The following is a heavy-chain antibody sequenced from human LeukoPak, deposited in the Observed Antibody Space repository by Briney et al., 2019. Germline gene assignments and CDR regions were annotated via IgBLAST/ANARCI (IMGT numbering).Heavy chain of an antibody. CDR2: IYYSGST. CDR3: ARGLNWGAVAGAENFDY. J-gene: IGHJ4*02. CDR1: GGSISSGGYY. D-gene: IGHD6-19*01. V-gene: IGHV4-31*03. Sequence: PSQTLSLTRTVSGGSISSGGYYWSWIRQHPGKGLEWIGYIYYSGSTYYNPSLKSRVTISVGTSKNQFSLKLSSVTAADTAVYYCARGLNWGAVAGAENFDYWGQGTLVTVSS.